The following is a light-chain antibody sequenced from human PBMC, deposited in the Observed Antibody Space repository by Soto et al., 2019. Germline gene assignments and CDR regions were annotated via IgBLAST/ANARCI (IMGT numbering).Light chain of an antibody. Sequence: DIQMTKSPSSLPASVGARVPITCRASQAINNYLAWYKQKPGKPPKLLIYAASTLQSGVPSRFSGGGSGTDFTLTINSLQPEDVATYYCQRYNNGPPVTFGPGTKV. CDR1: QAINNY. CDR3: QRYNNGPPVT. CDR2: AAS. V-gene: IGKV1-27*01. J-gene: IGKJ3*01.